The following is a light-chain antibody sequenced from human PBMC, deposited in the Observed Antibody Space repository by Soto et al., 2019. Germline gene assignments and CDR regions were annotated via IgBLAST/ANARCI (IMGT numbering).Light chain of an antibody. J-gene: IGLJ2*01. CDR2: AVS. Sequence: QSALTQPPSASGSPGQSVTISCTGTSSDVGGYNYVSWYQHHPGKAPRLIIYAVSKRPSGISDRFSGSKSGSTASLTISGLQPEDEADYHCCSYAGNTTFKFGGGTKLTVL. CDR3: CSYAGNTTFK. V-gene: IGLV2-8*01. CDR1: SSDVGGYNY.